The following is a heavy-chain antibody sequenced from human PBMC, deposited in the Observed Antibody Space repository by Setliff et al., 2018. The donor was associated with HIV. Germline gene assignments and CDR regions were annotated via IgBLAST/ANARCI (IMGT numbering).Heavy chain of an antibody. CDR3: ATLAAAGESYDY. V-gene: IGHV4-34*01. CDR2: IDHSGGT. Sequence: SETLSLTCAVYGGSFSGYYWSWIRQTPGKGLERIGEIDHSGGTKYNPSLKSRVTISLDTSKNQFSLKLSSVTAADTAVYYCATLAAAGESYDYWGQGSLVTVSS. D-gene: IGHD6-13*01. CDR1: GGSFSGYY. J-gene: IGHJ4*02.